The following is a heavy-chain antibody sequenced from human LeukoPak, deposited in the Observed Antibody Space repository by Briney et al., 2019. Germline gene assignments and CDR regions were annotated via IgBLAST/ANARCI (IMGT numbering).Heavy chain of an antibody. CDR2: IKSKRAGGTT. CDR1: GFTFSDTW. Sequence: PGGSLRLSCAGSGFTFSDTWMTWVRQAPGQGLEWVGRIKSKRAGGTTDYAAPVKDRFTISRDDSQNTLYLQMNSLQTEDTAVYYCASEWYYCLHAWGQGTMVTVSS. J-gene: IGHJ3*01. CDR3: ASEWYYCLHA. D-gene: IGHD3-16*01. V-gene: IGHV3-15*01.